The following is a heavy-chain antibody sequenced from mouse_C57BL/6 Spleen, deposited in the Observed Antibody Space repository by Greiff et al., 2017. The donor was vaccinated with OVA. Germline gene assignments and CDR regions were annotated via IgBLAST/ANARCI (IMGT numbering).Heavy chain of an antibody. CDR2: ISYDGSN. CDR3: ARGDVYYGNYEGY. CDR1: GYSITSGYY. J-gene: IGHJ2*01. D-gene: IGHD2-1*01. V-gene: IGHV3-6*01. Sequence: EVKLMESGPGLVKPSQSLSLTCSVTGYSITSGYYWNWIRQFPGNKLEWMGYISYDGSNNYNPSLKNRISITRDTSKNQFFLKLNSVTTEDTATYYCARGDVYYGNYEGYWGQGTTLTVSS.